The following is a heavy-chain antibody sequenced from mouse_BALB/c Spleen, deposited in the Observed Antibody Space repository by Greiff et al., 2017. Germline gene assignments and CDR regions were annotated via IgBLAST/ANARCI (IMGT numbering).Heavy chain of an antibody. CDR1: GFTFSSYA. Sequence: EVKLVESGGGLVKPGGSLKLSCAASGFTFSSYAMSWVRQSPEKRLEWVAEISSGGSYTYYPDTVTGRFTISRDNAKNTLYLEMSSLKSEDTAMYYCARHEDITTAPHAMDYWGQGTSVTVSS. V-gene: IGHV5-9-4*01. CDR3: ARHEDITTAPHAMDY. J-gene: IGHJ4*01. D-gene: IGHD1-2*01. CDR2: ISSGGSYT.